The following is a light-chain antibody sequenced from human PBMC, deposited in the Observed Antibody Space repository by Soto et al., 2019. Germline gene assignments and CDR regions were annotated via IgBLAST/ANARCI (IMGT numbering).Light chain of an antibody. V-gene: IGKV3D-15*01. CDR2: GAS. CDR3: QQYNSWPIT. J-gene: IGKJ5*01. CDR1: QNINSD. Sequence: EIVMTQSPATLSVSPGESATLSCRASQNINSDLAWYVQKPGQAPRRVIYGASTWSTDVPPRFTGSGSGTECTLTISGLQSEDFAVYYCQQYNSWPITCGQGTRL.